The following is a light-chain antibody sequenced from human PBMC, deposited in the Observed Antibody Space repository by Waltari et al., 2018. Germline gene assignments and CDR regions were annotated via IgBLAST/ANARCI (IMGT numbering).Light chain of an antibody. V-gene: IGKV1-12*01. CDR3: QQANTFPLP. J-gene: IGKJ4*01. Sequence: DIQMTQSPTSVSASVGDRVTITCRASHAISIWVAWYQQQPGKAPNLLIYDASTLQPAVPSRFSGRGSGTDFTLTISSLQPDDFATYYCQQANTFPLPFGGGSKVE. CDR1: HAISIW. CDR2: DAS.